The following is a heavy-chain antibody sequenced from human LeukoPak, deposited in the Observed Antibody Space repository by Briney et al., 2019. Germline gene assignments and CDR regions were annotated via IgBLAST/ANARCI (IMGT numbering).Heavy chain of an antibody. Sequence: SETLSLTCTVSGGSISSYYWSWIRQPPGKGLEWIGYIYYSGSTNYNPSLKSRVTISVDTSKNQFSLKLSSVTAADTAVYYCARGPKGYSGYENWFDPWGQGTLVTVSS. CDR1: GGSISSYY. CDR3: ARGPKGYSGYENWFDP. CDR2: IYYSGST. V-gene: IGHV4-59*01. J-gene: IGHJ5*02. D-gene: IGHD5-12*01.